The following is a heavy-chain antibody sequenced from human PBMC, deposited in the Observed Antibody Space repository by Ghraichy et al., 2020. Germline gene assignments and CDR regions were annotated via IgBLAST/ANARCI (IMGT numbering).Heavy chain of an antibody. D-gene: IGHD2/OR15-2a*01. CDR3: ARGSMGRALFDY. J-gene: IGHJ4*02. V-gene: IGHV3-69-1*01. CDR2: ISGSSNM. CDR1: GFTLNSYN. Sequence: GESLNNSCAASGFTLNSYNMTWVRQAPGKGLECVAYISGSSNMLYADSVKGRFTVSRDYARNSLYLQMILMRAEDTAVYYCARGSMGRALFDYWGQGSLVTVSS.